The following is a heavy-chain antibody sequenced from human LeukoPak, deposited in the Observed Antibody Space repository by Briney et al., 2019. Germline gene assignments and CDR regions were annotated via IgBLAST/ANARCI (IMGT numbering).Heavy chain of an antibody. V-gene: IGHV3-33*06. CDR3: AKQGGGWYLDY. J-gene: IGHJ4*02. Sequence: GGSLRLSCAASGFTFSTHWMSWVRQAPGKGLEWVAVIWYDGSNKYYADSVKGRFTISRDNSKNTLYLHMNSLRAEDTAVYYCAKQGGGWYLDYWGQGTLVTVSS. D-gene: IGHD6-19*01. CDR1: GFTFSTHW. CDR2: IWYDGSNK.